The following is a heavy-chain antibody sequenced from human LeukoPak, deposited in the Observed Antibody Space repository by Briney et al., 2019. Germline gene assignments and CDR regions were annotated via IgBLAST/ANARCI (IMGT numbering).Heavy chain of an antibody. V-gene: IGHV1-18*01. D-gene: IGHD1-26*01. CDR1: GYTFTSYG. CDR3: ARNRGSYYCYYGMDV. CDR2: ISAYNGNT. Sequence: GASVKVSCKASGYTFTSYGISWVRQAPGQGLEWMGWISAYNGNTNYAQKLQGRVTMTTDTSTSTAYMELRSLRSDDTAVYYCARNRGSYYCYYGMDVWGQGTTVTVSS. J-gene: IGHJ6*02.